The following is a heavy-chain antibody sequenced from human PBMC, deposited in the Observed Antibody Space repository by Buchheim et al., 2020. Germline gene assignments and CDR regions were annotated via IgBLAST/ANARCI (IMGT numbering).Heavy chain of an antibody. Sequence: QLQLQESGSGLVKPSQTLSLTCAVSGGSISSGGYSWSWIRQPPGKGLEWIGYIYHSGSTYCNPSLKSRVTISVDTSKNQFSLKLSSVTAADTAVYYCARGCLLWSGYYTGRCWFDPWGQGTL. D-gene: IGHD3-3*01. CDR1: GGSISSGGYS. V-gene: IGHV4-30-2*01. CDR2: IYHSGST. CDR3: ARGCLLWSGYYTGRCWFDP. J-gene: IGHJ5*02.